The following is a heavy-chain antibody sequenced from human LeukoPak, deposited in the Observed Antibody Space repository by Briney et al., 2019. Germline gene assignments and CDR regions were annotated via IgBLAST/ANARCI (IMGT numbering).Heavy chain of an antibody. V-gene: IGHV3-23*01. CDR2: MTSGGGT. D-gene: IGHD6-6*01. CDR1: GFTFSSYA. J-gene: IGHJ4*02. Sequence: GGSLRLSCAASGFTFSSYAMTWVRQAPGKGLEWVSAMTSGGGTYYADSAKGRFTISRDNSKNTVYLQMNSLRAEDTAVYYCAKDLTRSSGGFDYWGQGTLVTVSS. CDR3: AKDLTRSSGGFDY.